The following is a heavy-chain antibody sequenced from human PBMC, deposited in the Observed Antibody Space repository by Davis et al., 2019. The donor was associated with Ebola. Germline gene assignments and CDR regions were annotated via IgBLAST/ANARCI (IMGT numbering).Heavy chain of an antibody. J-gene: IGHJ4*02. Sequence: GGSLRLSCAASGFTFSSYGMSWVRQAPGKGLEWVSASGRTDKTYYADSVKGRFTISRDKSKNTVYLQMNSLRAEETAVYYCAKEIGGSGWYSIDYWGQGTLVTVSS. CDR1: GFTFSSYG. CDR3: AKEIGGSGWYSIDY. V-gene: IGHV3-23*01. D-gene: IGHD6-19*01. CDR2: SGRTDKT.